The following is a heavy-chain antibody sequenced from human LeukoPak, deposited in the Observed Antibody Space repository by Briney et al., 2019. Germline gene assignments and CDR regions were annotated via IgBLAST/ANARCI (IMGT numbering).Heavy chain of an antibody. CDR2: ITTSDGNT. V-gene: IGHV3-23*01. J-gene: IGHJ4*02. CDR3: AKDGGLWVSAHWGDS. CDR1: GITFSSYT. Sequence: QAGGSLRLSCAASGITFSSYTMSWVRQAPGKGLEWVSTITTSDGNTYYADSVKGRFTVSRDNSKNTLFLQMNSLRAEDTAVYYCAKDGGLWVSAHWGDSWGRGTLVTVSS. D-gene: IGHD7-27*01.